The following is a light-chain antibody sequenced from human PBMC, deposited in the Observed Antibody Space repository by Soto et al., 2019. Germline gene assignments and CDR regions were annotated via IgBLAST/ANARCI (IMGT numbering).Light chain of an antibody. CDR3: EEYNTYSWT. Sequence: DVQMTQSPSTLSASVGDRVTITCRASQSISNWLAWYQQKPGTAPKLVIYDASTLESGVPSRFSGSGSGTEFTLTICSLQPDDFATYYCEEYNTYSWTFGQGTKVDI. V-gene: IGKV1-5*01. CDR2: DAS. CDR1: QSISNW. J-gene: IGKJ1*01.